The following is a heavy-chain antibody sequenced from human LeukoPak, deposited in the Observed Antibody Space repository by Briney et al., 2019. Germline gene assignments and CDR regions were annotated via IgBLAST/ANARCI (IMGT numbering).Heavy chain of an antibody. D-gene: IGHD3-10*01. Sequence: GGSLRLTCAASRLTFSRYGMHWVRQAPGKGLEWVAFVRYDGSDEYYADSVKGRFTIYRDNSKNTLYLQMNSLRTEDSAVYYCAKTAPDSGTYYNDFDYYYYYMDVWGKGTTVTISS. CDR3: AKTAPDSGTYYNDFDYYYYYMDV. J-gene: IGHJ6*03. V-gene: IGHV3-30*02. CDR1: RLTFSRYG. CDR2: VRYDGSDE.